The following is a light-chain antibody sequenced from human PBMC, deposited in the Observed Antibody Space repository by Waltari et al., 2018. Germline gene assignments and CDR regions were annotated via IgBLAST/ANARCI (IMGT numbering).Light chain of an antibody. CDR3: SSYTSSSTQV. CDR2: EVS. Sequence: QSALNQPASVSGSPGQSITIPCTGTSSDVCGYNYVSWYQQHPGKAPKLMIYEVSNRPSGVSNRFSGSKSGNTASLTISGLQAEDEADYYCSSYTSSSTQVFGGGTKLTVL. V-gene: IGLV2-14*01. CDR1: SSDVCGYNY. J-gene: IGLJ2*01.